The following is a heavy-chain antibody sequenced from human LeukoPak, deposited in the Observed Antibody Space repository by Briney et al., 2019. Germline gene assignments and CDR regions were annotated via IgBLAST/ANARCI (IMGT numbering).Heavy chain of an antibody. CDR3: AREYVVDTTLVAFFDY. J-gene: IGHJ4*02. D-gene: IGHD5-18*01. V-gene: IGHV4-39*07. CDR1: GGPINNNSFY. CDR2: ISSSGST. Sequence: SETLSLTCSVSGGPINNNSFYWGWIRQPPGKGLEWIGSISSSGSTYYNPYLNSRVTISVDMSKSQFSLRLSSVTAADSAVYYCAREYVVDTTLVAFFDYWGQGILVTVSS.